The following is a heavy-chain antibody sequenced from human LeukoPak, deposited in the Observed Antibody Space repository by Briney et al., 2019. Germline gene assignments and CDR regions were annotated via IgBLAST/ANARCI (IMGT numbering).Heavy chain of an antibody. J-gene: IGHJ1*01. D-gene: IGHD3-10*01. CDR1: GFSFWKSW. Sequence: PGGCPRVSRAAPGFSFWKSWMTWVRQSPGKGLEWGAIIKPDGSDKYHVDSVKGRFTISRDNAKNSLYLQMSSLRAEDTAVYYCARGGHRQKEFWGQGTLVTVSS. V-gene: IGHV3-7*01. CDR2: IKPDGSDK. CDR3: ARGGHRQKEF.